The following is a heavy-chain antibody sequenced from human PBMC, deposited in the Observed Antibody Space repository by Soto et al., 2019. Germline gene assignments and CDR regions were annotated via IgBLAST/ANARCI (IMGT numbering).Heavy chain of an antibody. V-gene: IGHV2-5*02. J-gene: IGHJ6*03. CDR3: AHLQYSSSADYYYYYYMDV. Sequence: QITLKESGPTLVKPTQTLTLTCTFSGFSLSTSGVGVGCIRQPPGKALEWLALIYWDDDKRYSPSLKSRLTITKDTSKNQVVLTMTNMDPVDTATYYCAHLQYSSSADYYYYYYMDVWGKGTTVTVSS. D-gene: IGHD6-6*01. CDR2: IYWDDDK. CDR1: GFSLSTSGVG.